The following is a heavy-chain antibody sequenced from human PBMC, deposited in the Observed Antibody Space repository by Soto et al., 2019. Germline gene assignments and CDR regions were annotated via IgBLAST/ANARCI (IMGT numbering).Heavy chain of an antibody. CDR1: GFTFSSYC. V-gene: IGHV3-33*01. CDR3: ARGSALVLYYFDY. Sequence: QVQLVESGGGVVQPGRSLRLSCAASGFTFSSYCMHWVRQAPGKGLEWVAVIWYDGSNKYYADSVKGRFTISRDNSKNTLYLQMNSLRAEDTAVYYCARGSALVLYYFDYWGQGTLVTVSS. D-gene: IGHD6-6*01. CDR2: IWYDGSNK. J-gene: IGHJ4*02.